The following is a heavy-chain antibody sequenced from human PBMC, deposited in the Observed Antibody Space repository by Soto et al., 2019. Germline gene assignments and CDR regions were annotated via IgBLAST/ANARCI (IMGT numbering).Heavy chain of an antibody. CDR1: CGSFSTYH. J-gene: IGHJ6*02. D-gene: IGHD3-16*01. CDR2: INHSGNN. V-gene: IGHV4-34*01. Sequence: SETLSLTCVVSCGSFSTYHYNWIRQSPGKGLEWIGEINHSGNNNYSPSLKSRVTMSLDTSKNQFSLKLNSVTAADTAVYFCARVPSPFDFYYAMDVWGQGTTVTVSS. CDR3: ARVPSPFDFYYAMDV.